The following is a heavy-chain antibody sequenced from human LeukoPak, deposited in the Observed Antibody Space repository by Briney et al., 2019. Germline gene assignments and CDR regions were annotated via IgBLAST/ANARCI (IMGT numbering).Heavy chain of an antibody. CDR2: IFYSGTT. CDR1: GGSISSYY. D-gene: IGHD6-6*01. J-gene: IGHJ5*02. Sequence: SETLSLTCTVSGGSISSYYWSWIRQPPGKGLEWIGFIFYSGTTNYNPSLKSRVTISVDTSKNQFSLKLSSVTAADTAVYYCAAYSSSSQGWFDPWGQGTLVTVSS. V-gene: IGHV4-59*01. CDR3: AAYSSSSQGWFDP.